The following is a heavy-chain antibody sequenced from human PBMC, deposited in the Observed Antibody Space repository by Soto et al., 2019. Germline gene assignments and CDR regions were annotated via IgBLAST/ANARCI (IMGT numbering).Heavy chain of an antibody. D-gene: IGHD2-21*02. J-gene: IGHJ4*02. CDR2: ISSSSSYT. CDR3: ARAQGDNDSGRMIYFDY. Sequence: QVQLVESGGGLVKPGGSLRLSCAASGYTFSDYYMSWIRQAPGKGLELVSYISSSSSYTNYADSVKGRFTISRDNAKNSLYLQMNSLRAEDTAVYYCARAQGDNDSGRMIYFDYWGQGTLVTVSS. CDR1: GYTFSDYY. V-gene: IGHV3-11*06.